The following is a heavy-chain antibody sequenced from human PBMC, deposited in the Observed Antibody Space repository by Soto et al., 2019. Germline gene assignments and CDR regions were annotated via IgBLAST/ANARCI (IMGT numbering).Heavy chain of an antibody. CDR1: GGTFSSYT. CDR3: ARDNYDSLTGYYKSGTTYFDY. J-gene: IGHJ4*02. CDR2: IIPILGIA. Sequence: QVQLVQSGAEVKKPGSSVKVSCKASGGTFSSYTISWVRQAPGQGLEWMGRIIPILGIANYAQKFQGRVTITADKSTSTAYMELSSLRSEDTAVYYCARDNYDSLTGYYKSGTTYFDYWGQGTLVTVSS. V-gene: IGHV1-69*08. D-gene: IGHD3-9*01.